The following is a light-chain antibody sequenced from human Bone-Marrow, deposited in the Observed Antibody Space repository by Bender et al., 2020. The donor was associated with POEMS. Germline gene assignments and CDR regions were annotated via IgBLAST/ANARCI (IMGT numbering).Light chain of an antibody. J-gene: IGLJ2*01. CDR1: SSDVGGYNY. Sequence: QSALTQPASVSGSPGQSITISCTRTSSDVGGYNYVSWYQQHPGKAPKLMIYEVSNRPSGVSNRFSGSKSGNTASLTISGLQAEDEAHYYCSSYTSSSTVVFGGGTKLTVL. CDR3: SSYTSSSTVV. CDR2: EVS. V-gene: IGLV2-14*01.